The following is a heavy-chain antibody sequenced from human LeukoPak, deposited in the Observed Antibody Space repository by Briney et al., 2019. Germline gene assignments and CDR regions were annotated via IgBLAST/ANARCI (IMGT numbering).Heavy chain of an antibody. V-gene: IGHV3-30*03. CDR3: ARSMTLGPYGMDV. Sequence: PGGSLRLSCAASGFTFSSYGMHWVRQAPGKGLEWVAVISYDGSNKYYADSVKGRFTISRDNSKNTLYLQMNSLRAEDTAVYYCARSMTLGPYGMDVWGQGTTVTVSS. J-gene: IGHJ6*02. CDR2: ISYDGSNK. CDR1: GFTFSSYG. D-gene: IGHD1-26*01.